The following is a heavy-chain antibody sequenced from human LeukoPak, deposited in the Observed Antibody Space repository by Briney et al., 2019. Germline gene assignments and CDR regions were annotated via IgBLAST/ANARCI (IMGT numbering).Heavy chain of an antibody. D-gene: IGHD2-2*02. CDR1: GFTFSSYA. V-gene: IGHV3-30-3*01. J-gene: IGHJ4*02. CDR2: ISYDGSNK. Sequence: PGRSLRLSCAASGFTFSSYAMHWVRQAPGKGLEWVAVISYDGSNKYYADSVKGRFTISRDNSKNTLCLQMNSLRAEDTAVYYCARDDSVVVPAAIDYWGPGTLVTVSS. CDR3: ARDDSVVVPAAIDY.